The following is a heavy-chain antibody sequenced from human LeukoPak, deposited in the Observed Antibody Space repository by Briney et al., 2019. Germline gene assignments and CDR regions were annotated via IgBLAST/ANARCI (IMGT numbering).Heavy chain of an antibody. V-gene: IGHV1-69*05. D-gene: IGHD3-22*01. CDR3: ARDRRYYDSSGSNWFDP. Sequence: SVKVSCKASGGTFSSYAISWVRQAPRQGLEWMGRIIPIFGTASYAQKFQGRVTITTDESTSTAYMELSSLRSEDTAVYYCARDRRYYDSSGSNWFDPWGQGTLVTVSS. CDR2: IIPIFGTA. CDR1: GGTFSSYA. J-gene: IGHJ5*02.